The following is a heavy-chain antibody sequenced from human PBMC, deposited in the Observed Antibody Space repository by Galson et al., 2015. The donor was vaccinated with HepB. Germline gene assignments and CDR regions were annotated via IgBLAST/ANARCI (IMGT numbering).Heavy chain of an antibody. CDR3: ARRQSDSGSSQLDY. J-gene: IGHJ4*02. CDR2: IDPNNGGT. Sequence: SVKVSCKASGYIFSDYYINWVRQAPGQGLEWMGRIDPNNGGTTYAQNLQGRVTMTRDTSTTTAHMELRRLRPDDTAVYYCARRQSDSGSSQLDYWGQGTLVTVSS. V-gene: IGHV1-2*06. CDR1: GYIFSDYY. D-gene: IGHD6-6*01.